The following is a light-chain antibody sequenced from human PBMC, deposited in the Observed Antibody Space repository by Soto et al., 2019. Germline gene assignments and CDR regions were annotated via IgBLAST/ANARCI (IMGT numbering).Light chain of an antibody. V-gene: IGKV1-5*03. CDR1: QSISSW. J-gene: IGKJ1*01. Sequence: DIQMTQSRASLSASVGDRVNITCRASQSISSWLAWYQQKPGKAPNLLIYKASSLQSGVPSRFSGSGSGTEFTLTISSLQPDDCGTYYCQQYNDKWTFGQGTKVEIK. CDR3: QQYNDKWT. CDR2: KAS.